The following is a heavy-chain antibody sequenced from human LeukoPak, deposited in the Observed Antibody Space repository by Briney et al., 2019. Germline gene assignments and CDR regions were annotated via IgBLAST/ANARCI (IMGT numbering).Heavy chain of an antibody. D-gene: IGHD6-19*01. CDR1: GGSISSSNW. Sequence: PSETLSLTCAVSGGSISSSNWWSWVRQPPGKGLEWIGEIYHSGSTNYNPSLKSRVTVSVDKSKNQFSLKLSSVTAADTAVYYCARFPEDSSGALVVDAFDIWGQGTMVTVSS. V-gene: IGHV4-4*02. J-gene: IGHJ3*02. CDR3: ARFPEDSSGALVVDAFDI. CDR2: IYHSGST.